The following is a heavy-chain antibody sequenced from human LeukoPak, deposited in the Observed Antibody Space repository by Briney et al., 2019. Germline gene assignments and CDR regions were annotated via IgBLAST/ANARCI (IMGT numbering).Heavy chain of an antibody. CDR3: ARAYSGGRNYFDY. D-gene: IGHD6-19*01. CDR2: ISYDGSNK. J-gene: IGHJ4*02. CDR1: GFTFSSYA. Sequence: GGSLRLSCAASGFTFSSYAMHWVRQAPGKGLEWVAVISYDGSNKYYADSVKGRFTISRDNSKNTLYRQMNSLRAEDTAVYCCARAYSGGRNYFDYWGQGTLGTVSS. V-gene: IGHV3-30*04.